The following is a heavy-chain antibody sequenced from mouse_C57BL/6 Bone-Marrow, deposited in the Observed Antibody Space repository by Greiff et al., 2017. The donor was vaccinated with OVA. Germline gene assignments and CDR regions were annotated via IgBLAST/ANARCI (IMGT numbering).Heavy chain of an antibody. Sequence: DVKLVESGGGLVKPGGSLKLSCAASGFTFSSYGMSWVRQTPDKRLEWVATISSGGSYTYYPDSVKGRFTISRDNAKNTLYLQMSSLKSEDTAMYYCARQRFTTVVADAMDYWGQGTSVTVSS. CDR3: ARQRFTTVVADAMDY. CDR2: ISSGGSYT. J-gene: IGHJ4*01. D-gene: IGHD1-1*01. CDR1: GFTFSSYG. V-gene: IGHV5-6*03.